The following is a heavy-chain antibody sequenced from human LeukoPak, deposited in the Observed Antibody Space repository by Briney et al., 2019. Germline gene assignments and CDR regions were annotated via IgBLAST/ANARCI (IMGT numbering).Heavy chain of an antibody. J-gene: IGHJ4*02. D-gene: IGHD3-3*01. CDR3: ARSGSGGWDFGVVTADDY. CDR2: IYYTGST. Sequence: SETLSLTCTVSGGSITHYYWSWIRQPPGRGLEWIGCIYYTGSTNYNPSLESRVTMSVDTSKNHFSLSLTSVTAADTAVYYCARSGSGGWDFGVVTADDYWGQGTLVTVSS. CDR1: GGSITHYY. V-gene: IGHV4-59*08.